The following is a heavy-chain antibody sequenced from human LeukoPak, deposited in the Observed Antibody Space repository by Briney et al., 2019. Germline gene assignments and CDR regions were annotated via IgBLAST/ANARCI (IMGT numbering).Heavy chain of an antibody. Sequence: GASVTVSCKASGYTFTSYGISWVRQAPGQGLEWMGWISAYNGNTNYAQTLQGRVTMTTDTSTSTAYMELRSLRSDDTAVYYCARDLSPQRDWNDAPLWGQGTLVTVSS. CDR3: ARDLSPQRDWNDAPL. CDR2: ISAYNGNT. J-gene: IGHJ4*02. V-gene: IGHV1-18*01. D-gene: IGHD1-1*01. CDR1: GYTFTSYG.